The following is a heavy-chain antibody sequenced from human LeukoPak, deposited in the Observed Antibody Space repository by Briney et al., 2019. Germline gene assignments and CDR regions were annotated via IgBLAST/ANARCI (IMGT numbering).Heavy chain of an antibody. D-gene: IGHD3-3*01. CDR2: IKQDGSEK. CDR3: ARRGDYDFWSGYNYYYYYYMDV. Sequence: GGSLRLSCAASGLTFSSYWMSWVRQAPGKGLEWVANIKQDGSEKYYVDSVKGRFTIARDNAKNSLYLQMNSLRAEDTAVYYCARRGDYDFWSGYNYYYYYYMDVWGKGTTVTVSS. CDR1: GLTFSSYW. V-gene: IGHV3-7*01. J-gene: IGHJ6*03.